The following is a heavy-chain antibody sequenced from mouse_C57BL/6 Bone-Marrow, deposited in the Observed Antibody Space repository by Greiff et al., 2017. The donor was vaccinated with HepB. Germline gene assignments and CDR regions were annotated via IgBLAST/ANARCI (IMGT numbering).Heavy chain of an antibody. CDR1: GYTFTSYW. CDR2: IHPNSGST. V-gene: IGHV1-64*01. J-gene: IGHJ1*03. D-gene: IGHD1-1*01. CDR3: ARRDVPDYYGTSYVYFDV. Sequence: VQLQQPGAELVKPGASVKLSCTASGYTFTSYWMHWVKQRPGQGLEWIGMIHPNSGSTNYNEKFKSKATLTVDKSSSTAYMQRSSLTSEDSAVYSCARRDVPDYYGTSYVYFDVWGTGTTVTVSS.